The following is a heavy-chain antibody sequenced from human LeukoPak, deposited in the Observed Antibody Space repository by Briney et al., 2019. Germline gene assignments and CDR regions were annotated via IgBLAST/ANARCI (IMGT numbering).Heavy chain of an antibody. CDR2: ISGSGGST. CDR1: GFAFSSYG. CDR3: AKDRVRYCSSTSCLYFDY. Sequence: GGTLRLSCTASGFAFSSYGMSWVRQAPGKGLEWVSGISGSGGSTYYADSVKGRFTISRDNSKNTLYLQMNSLTAEDTAVYYCAKDRVRYCSSTSCLYFDYWGQGTLVTVSS. D-gene: IGHD2-2*01. V-gene: IGHV3-23*01. J-gene: IGHJ4*02.